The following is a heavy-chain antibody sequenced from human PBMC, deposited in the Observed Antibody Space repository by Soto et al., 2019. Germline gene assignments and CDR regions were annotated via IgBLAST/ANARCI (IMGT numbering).Heavy chain of an antibody. Sequence: GGSLRLSCAASGFTFSSYSMNWVRQAPGKGLEWVSYISSSSSTIYYADSVKGRFTISRDNAKNSLYLQMNSLRAEDTAVYYCARYTTIFGVVIIPSPYYYYMDVWGKGTTVTVSS. CDR2: ISSSSSTI. J-gene: IGHJ6*03. CDR3: ARYTTIFGVVIIPSPYYYYMDV. CDR1: GFTFSSYS. D-gene: IGHD3-3*01. V-gene: IGHV3-48*01.